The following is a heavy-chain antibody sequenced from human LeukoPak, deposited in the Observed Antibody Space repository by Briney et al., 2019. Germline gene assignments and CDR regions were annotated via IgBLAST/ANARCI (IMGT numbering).Heavy chain of an antibody. V-gene: IGHV3-66*01. CDR1: AFTFSSYW. D-gene: IGHD2-15*01. CDR2: IYSGGST. J-gene: IGHJ4*02. Sequence: GGSLRLSCAASAFTFSSYWMSWVRQAPGNGLEWVSVIYSGGSTYYADSVKGRFTISRDNSKNTLYLQMNSLRAEDTAVYYCARDPTFAVAATPGDYWGQGTLVTVSS. CDR3: ARDPTFAVAATPGDY.